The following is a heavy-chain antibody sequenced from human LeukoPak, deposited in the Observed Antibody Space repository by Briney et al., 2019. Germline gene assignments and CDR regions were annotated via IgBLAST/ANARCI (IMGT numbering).Heavy chain of an antibody. CDR2: IYYSGST. CDR1: GGSISSYY. V-gene: IGHV4-59*01. CDR3: ARARYYELYFDY. D-gene: IGHD3-22*01. Sequence: SETLSLTCTVSGGSISSYYWSWIRQPPGKGLEWIGYIYYSGSTNYNPSLKSRVTISVDTSKNQFSLKLSSVTAADTAVYYCARARYYELYFDYWGQGTLVTVSS. J-gene: IGHJ4*02.